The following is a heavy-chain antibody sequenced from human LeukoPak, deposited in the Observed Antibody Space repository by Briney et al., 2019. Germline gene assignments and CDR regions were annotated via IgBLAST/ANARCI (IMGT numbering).Heavy chain of an antibody. CDR2: ITTSGGST. V-gene: IGHV3-23*01. J-gene: IGHJ4*02. CDR3: AKEYGSGSYYYDY. Sequence: GGSLRLSCAASGFTFSSYALTWVRQAPGKGLDWVSAITTSGGSTHYADSVKGRFTISRDNSKNTLYLQMNSLRAEDTAVYYCAKEYGSGSYYYDYWGQGTLVTVSS. CDR1: GFTFSSYA. D-gene: IGHD3-10*01.